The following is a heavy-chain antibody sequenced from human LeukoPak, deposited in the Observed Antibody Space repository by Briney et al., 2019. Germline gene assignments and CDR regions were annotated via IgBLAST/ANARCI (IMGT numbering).Heavy chain of an antibody. CDR2: ISSSSSTI. Sequence: GGSLRLSCAACGFTFSSYSMNWVRQAPGKGLEWVSYISSSSSTIYYADSVKGRFTISRDNAKNSLYLQMNSLRAEDTAVYYCARDGPYYDSSGFDYWGQGTLVTVSS. V-gene: IGHV3-48*01. D-gene: IGHD3-22*01. J-gene: IGHJ4*02. CDR1: GFTFSSYS. CDR3: ARDGPYYDSSGFDY.